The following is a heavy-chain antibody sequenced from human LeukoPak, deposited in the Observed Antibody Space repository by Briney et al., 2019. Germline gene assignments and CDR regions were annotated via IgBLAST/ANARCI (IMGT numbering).Heavy chain of an antibody. CDR1: GGSISSSNW. J-gene: IGHJ4*02. D-gene: IGHD3-10*01. CDR3: ARILWFGGLLYGTYYFDH. V-gene: IGHV4-4*02. CDR2: IYHSGST. Sequence: PSETLSLTCAVSGGSISSSNWWSWVRQPPGKGLEWIGEIYHSGSTNYNPSLKSRVTISVDKSKNQFSLKLSSVTAADTAVYYCARILWFGGLLYGTYYFDHWGQGTLVTVSS.